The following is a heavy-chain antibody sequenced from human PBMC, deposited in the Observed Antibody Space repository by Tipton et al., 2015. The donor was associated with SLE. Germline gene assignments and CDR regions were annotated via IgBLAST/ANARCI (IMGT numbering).Heavy chain of an antibody. D-gene: IGHD6-19*01. V-gene: IGHV4-34*01. CDR1: GGSFSGYY. CDR3: ARDPKYSSGSGRFDY. J-gene: IGHJ4*02. Sequence: TLSLTCAVYGGSFSGYYWSWARQPPGKGLEWIGEINHSGSTNYNPSLKSRVTISVDTSKNQFSLKLSSVTAADTAVYYCARDPKYSSGSGRFDYWGQGTLVTVSS. CDR2: INHSGST.